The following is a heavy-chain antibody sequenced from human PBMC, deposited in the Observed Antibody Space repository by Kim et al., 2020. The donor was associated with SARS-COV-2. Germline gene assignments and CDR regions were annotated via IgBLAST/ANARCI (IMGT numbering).Heavy chain of an antibody. V-gene: IGHV4-34*01. Sequence: SETLSLTCAVYGGSFSGFYWSWIRQPPGKGLEWIGEINHSGSINYNPSFKSRVTISIETSKNQFSLKLTSVTAADTGLYYCAGGRAGVVPAPILGIGPHYDYFIMDGWGHGTTVTVSS. CDR2: INHSGSI. J-gene: IGHJ6*02. CDR1: GGSFSGFY. CDR3: AGGRAGVVPAPILGIGPHYDYFIMDG. D-gene: IGHD2-2*02.